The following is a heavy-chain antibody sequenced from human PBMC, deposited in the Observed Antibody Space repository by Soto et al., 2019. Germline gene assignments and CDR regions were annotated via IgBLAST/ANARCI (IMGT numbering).Heavy chain of an antibody. Sequence: QVQLQESGPGLVKPSGTLSLTCAVSGDSISSSNWWSWVRQAPGKGLEWIGEIYHSGATTNNPSLKSRATISVDQSKNHFSLKLTSVTAADTAVYFCARDLGTGTDFWGRGTLVTVAS. V-gene: IGHV4-4*02. J-gene: IGHJ4*02. CDR2: IYHSGAT. CDR1: GDSISSSNW. D-gene: IGHD1-1*01. CDR3: ARDLGTGTDF.